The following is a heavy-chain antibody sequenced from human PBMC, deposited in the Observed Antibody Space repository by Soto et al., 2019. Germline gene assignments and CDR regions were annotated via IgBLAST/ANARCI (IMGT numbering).Heavy chain of an antibody. Sequence: SETLSLTCTVSGGSISSYYWSWIRQPPGKGLEWIGYIYYSGSTNYNPSLKSRVTISVDTSKNQFSLKLSSVTAADTAVYYCARHEVIDPLLWFGEPPNWFDPWGQGTLVTVSS. D-gene: IGHD3-10*01. CDR2: IYYSGST. CDR1: GGSISSYY. CDR3: ARHEVIDPLLWFGEPPNWFDP. J-gene: IGHJ5*02. V-gene: IGHV4-59*01.